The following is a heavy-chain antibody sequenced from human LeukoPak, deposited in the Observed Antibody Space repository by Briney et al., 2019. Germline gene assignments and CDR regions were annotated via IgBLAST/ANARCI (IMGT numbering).Heavy chain of an antibody. V-gene: IGHV3-23*01. D-gene: IGHD3-10*01. J-gene: IGHJ4*02. CDR3: ANAPDYYGSGSYYFDY. Sequence: GGSLRLSCAASGFTFSSYAMSWVRQAPGKGLEWVSAISGSGGSTYYADSVKGRFTISRDKSKNTLYLQMNSLRAEDTAVYYCANAPDYYGSGSYYFDYWGQGTLVTVSS. CDR2: ISGSGGST. CDR1: GFTFSSYA.